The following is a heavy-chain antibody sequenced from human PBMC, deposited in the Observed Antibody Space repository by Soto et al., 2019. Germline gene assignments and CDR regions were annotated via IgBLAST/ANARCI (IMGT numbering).Heavy chain of an antibody. J-gene: IGHJ6*02. CDR2: VPHSWGS. Sequence: QVQLPESGVGLVKPPETLSLSGTVSGVSIRSYHWIWFRQSPAKRMEWIWYVPHSWGSSSNPSLQSRVAISLDTSNCQSSLKVTSVTATDTAVYYCARQAFGPRHGIVDVWGQGTTVTVSS. D-gene: IGHD3-10*01. V-gene: IGHV4-59*08. CDR1: GVSIRSYH. CDR3: ARQAFGPRHGIVDV.